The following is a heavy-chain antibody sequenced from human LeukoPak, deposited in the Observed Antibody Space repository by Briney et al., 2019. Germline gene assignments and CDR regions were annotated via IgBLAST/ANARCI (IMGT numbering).Heavy chain of an antibody. Sequence: PGGSLRLSCAASGFSFSGSAIDWVRQASGKGLEWVGHIRRKGNDYATAYTASVKGRFTISRDDSKNTAFLQMDSLKTEDTAVYFCARLGGSPPYFDYWGQGTLVTVSS. CDR3: ARLGGSPPYFDY. CDR1: GFSFSGSA. V-gene: IGHV3-73*01. J-gene: IGHJ4*02. CDR2: IRRKGNDYAT. D-gene: IGHD3-16*01.